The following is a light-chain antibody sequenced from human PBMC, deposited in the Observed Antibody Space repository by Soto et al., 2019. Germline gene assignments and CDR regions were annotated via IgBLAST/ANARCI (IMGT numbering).Light chain of an antibody. Sequence: DLQMTQSPSSLSASVGDRVTITCRASHSISKYLNWYQQKPGKAPKLLIYTASSSQGGVPSRINGSGSGTDFTLTISRLQPEDSATYYCQQSYSTPLTFGGGTKVEIK. CDR1: HSISKY. CDR2: TAS. V-gene: IGKV1-39*01. J-gene: IGKJ4*01. CDR3: QQSYSTPLT.